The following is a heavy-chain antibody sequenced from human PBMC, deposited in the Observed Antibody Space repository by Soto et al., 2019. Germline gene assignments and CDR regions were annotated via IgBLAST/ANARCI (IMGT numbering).Heavy chain of an antibody. Sequence: SDTLSLTCTVSGASMTGRYWSWIRQPPGKGLEWIGYIYYSGSTKYNPSLKSRVTISVDTSKNQFSLKLSSVTAADTAVYYCARGGGNYYESNGANTAFEYRCQGDPLTISS. V-gene: IGHV4-59*08. CDR1: GASMTGRY. J-gene: IGHJ4*02. CDR2: IYYSGST. D-gene: IGHD3-22*01. CDR3: ARGGGNYYESNGANTAFEY.